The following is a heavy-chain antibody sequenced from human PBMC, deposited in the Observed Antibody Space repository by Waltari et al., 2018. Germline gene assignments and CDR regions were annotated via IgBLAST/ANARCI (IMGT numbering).Heavy chain of an antibody. CDR2: ISYKERNE. Sequence: QVQLVESGGGVVQPGRSLRLSCTASEFTFSSYAMHWVRQAPGKGLEWVAVISYKERNEYYVESVKGRFSISRDNSKKMLYLQMNSLITEDTAVYYCARDYCDRTNCHGMDVWGQGTTVIVSS. D-gene: IGHD3-22*01. J-gene: IGHJ6*02. CDR3: ARDYCDRTNCHGMDV. CDR1: EFTFSSYA. V-gene: IGHV3-30*04.